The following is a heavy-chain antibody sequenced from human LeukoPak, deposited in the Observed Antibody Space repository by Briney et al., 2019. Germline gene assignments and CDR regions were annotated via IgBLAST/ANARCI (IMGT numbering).Heavy chain of an antibody. Sequence: SVKVSCKASGGTFSSYAISWVRQAPGQGLEWMGGIIPIFGTANYAQKFQGRVTITADESTSTAYMELSSLRSEDTAVYYCAVEDIVVVPAAPRTGYYYYGMDVWAKGPRSPSP. CDR3: AVEDIVVVPAAPRTGYYYYGMDV. D-gene: IGHD2-2*01. CDR2: IIPIFGTA. J-gene: IGHJ6*02. V-gene: IGHV1-69*13. CDR1: GGTFSSYA.